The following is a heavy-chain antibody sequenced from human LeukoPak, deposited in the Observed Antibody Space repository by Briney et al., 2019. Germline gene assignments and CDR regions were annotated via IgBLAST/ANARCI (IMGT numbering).Heavy chain of an antibody. V-gene: IGHV3-49*04. J-gene: IGHJ4*02. D-gene: IGHD4-17*01. CDR2: IRGEASGGTT. CDR1: GFTFADYR. CDR3: ARDMGTTETGDDY. Sequence: GGSLRLSCTTSGFTFADYRMNWVRQAPGKGLEWVGVIRGEASGGTTDYAASVKGRFTISRDDSKSIAYLQMSGLKIEDTGVYYCARDMGTTETGDDYWGQGTLVTVSS.